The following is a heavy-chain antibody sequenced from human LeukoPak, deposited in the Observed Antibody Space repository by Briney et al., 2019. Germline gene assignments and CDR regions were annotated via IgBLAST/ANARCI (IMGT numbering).Heavy chain of an antibody. CDR2: IIPIVGRA. D-gene: IGHD3-3*01. CDR3: ASGVLRFLEWFPLSDY. CDR1: GGTFSSYA. Sequence: SLRVSCKASGGTFSSYAISWVRQAPGQGLEWMGGIIPIVGRANYAQKLQGRVTITADESMSTAYMELSSLRSEDTAVYYCASGVLRFLEWFPLSDYWGQGTLVTVSS. J-gene: IGHJ4*02. V-gene: IGHV1-69*13.